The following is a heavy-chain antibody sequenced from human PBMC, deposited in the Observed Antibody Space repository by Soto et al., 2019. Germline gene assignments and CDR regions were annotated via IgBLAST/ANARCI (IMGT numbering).Heavy chain of an antibody. CDR3: ARDLPIYYYDSSGSLDY. CDR2: ISYDGSNK. Sequence: GGSLRLSCAASGFTFSSYAMHWVRQAPGKGLEWVAVISYDGSNKYYADSVKGRFTISRDNSKNTLYLQMNSLRAEDTAVYYCARDLPIYYYDSSGSLDYWGQGTLVTVSS. CDR1: GFTFSSYA. V-gene: IGHV3-30-3*01. J-gene: IGHJ4*02. D-gene: IGHD3-22*01.